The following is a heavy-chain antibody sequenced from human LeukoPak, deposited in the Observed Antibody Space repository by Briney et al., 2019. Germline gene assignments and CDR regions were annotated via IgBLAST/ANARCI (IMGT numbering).Heavy chain of an antibody. J-gene: IGHJ4*02. Sequence: GGSLRLSYTASGFTFSSYWMSWVRQAPGKGLEGVATIKQDGSEKYYVDSVKGRFTISRDNAKNSLYLQMNSRRAEDTAVYYCARAPNYGVDYWGQGTLVTVSS. CDR2: IKQDGSEK. CDR1: GFTFSSYW. D-gene: IGHD1-7*01. V-gene: IGHV3-7*01. CDR3: ARAPNYGVDY.